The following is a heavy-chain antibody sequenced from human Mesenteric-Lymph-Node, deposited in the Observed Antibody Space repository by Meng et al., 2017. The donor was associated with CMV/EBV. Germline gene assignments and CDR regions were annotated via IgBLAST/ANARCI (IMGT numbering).Heavy chain of an antibody. CDR2: INWNGGST. V-gene: IGHV3-20*04. CDR1: GFTFSSYW. CDR3: ARVHCSSTSCYTIYYYGMDV. D-gene: IGHD2-2*01. J-gene: IGHJ6*02. Sequence: GGSLRLSCAASGFTFSSYWMHWVRQAPGKGLEWVSGINWNGGSTGYADSVKGRFTISRDNAKNSLYLQMNSLRAEDTALYYCARVHCSSTSCYTIYYYGMDVWGQGTTVTVSS.